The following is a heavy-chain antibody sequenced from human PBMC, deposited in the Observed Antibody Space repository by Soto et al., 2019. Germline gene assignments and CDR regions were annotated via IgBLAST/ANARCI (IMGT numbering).Heavy chain of an antibody. Sequence: GGSLRLSCAASGFSFSGKNYLTWVRQAPGKGLEWVSALYSSDGTYYADSVKGRFSVSRDNSKNTFYLQLHSLRPEDTALYFCATWLQRERAFDIWGLGTMVT. J-gene: IGHJ3*02. D-gene: IGHD1-1*01. CDR3: ATWLQRERAFDI. CDR2: LYSSDGT. CDR1: GFSFSGKNY. V-gene: IGHV3-53*01.